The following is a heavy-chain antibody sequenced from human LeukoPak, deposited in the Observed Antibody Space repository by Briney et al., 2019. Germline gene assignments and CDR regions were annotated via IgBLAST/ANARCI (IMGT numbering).Heavy chain of an antibody. V-gene: IGHV3-74*01. J-gene: IGHJ4*02. D-gene: IGHD6-13*01. Sequence: GGSLRLSCAASGFTFSSYWMHWVRQAPGKGLVWVSRINTDGSSTSYADSVKGRFTISRDNAKNTLYLQMNSLRAEDTAVYYCARASAGVSPSYWGQGTLVTVSS. CDR2: INTDGSST. CDR3: ARASAGVSPSY. CDR1: GFTFSSYW.